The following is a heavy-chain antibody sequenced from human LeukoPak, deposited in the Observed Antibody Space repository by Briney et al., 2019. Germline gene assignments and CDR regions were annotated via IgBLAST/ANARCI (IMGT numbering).Heavy chain of an antibody. CDR3: ARRGDSSGYYYAFDI. CDR1: GGSISSYY. V-gene: IGHV4-59*01. J-gene: IGHJ3*02. CDR2: IYYSGST. D-gene: IGHD3-22*01. Sequence: PSETLSLTCTVSGGSISSYYWSWIRQPPGKGLEWIGYIYYSGSTNYNPSLKSRVTISVDTSKNQFSLKLSSVTAADTAVYYCARRGDSSGYYYAFDIWGQGTMVTVSS.